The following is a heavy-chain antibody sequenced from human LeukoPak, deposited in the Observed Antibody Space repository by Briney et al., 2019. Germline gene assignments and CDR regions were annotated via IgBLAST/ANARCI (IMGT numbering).Heavy chain of an antibody. D-gene: IGHD3-16*01. CDR1: GFRFDDYG. Sequence: PGGSLRLSCVVSGFRFDDYGMHWVRQAPGKGLEWVSGISWSGTTSGYADSVKGRFTISRDGAKNSLYLQMDSLRVEDTALYYCAKDESTGGFAPGYFYGMGVWGQGTTVTVSS. CDR2: ISWSGTTS. CDR3: AKDESTGGFAPGYFYGMGV. V-gene: IGHV3-9*01. J-gene: IGHJ6*02.